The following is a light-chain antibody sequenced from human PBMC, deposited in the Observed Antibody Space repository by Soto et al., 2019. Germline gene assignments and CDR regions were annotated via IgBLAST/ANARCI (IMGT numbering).Light chain of an antibody. Sequence: EIVLTQSPATLSLSPGERATLSCRASQSVSSYLAWYQQKPGQAPRLLIYDASNWATGIPARFSGSGSGTDFTLTISSLEPEDFAVYYCQQRSNWQYTFGQGTKLEIK. V-gene: IGKV3-11*01. J-gene: IGKJ2*01. CDR1: QSVSSY. CDR3: QQRSNWQYT. CDR2: DAS.